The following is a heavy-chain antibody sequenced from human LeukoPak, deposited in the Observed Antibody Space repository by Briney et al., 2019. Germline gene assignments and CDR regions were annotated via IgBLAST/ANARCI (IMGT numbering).Heavy chain of an antibody. V-gene: IGHV4-31*03. CDR2: IYYSGST. CDR3: AREGSDVQYNWFDP. Sequence: SETLSLTCTVSGGSISSSSYYWSWIRQHPGKGLEWIGYIYYSGSTYYNPSLKSRVTISVDTSKNQFSLKLSSVTAADTAVYYCAREGSDVQYNWFDPWGQGTLVTVSS. CDR1: GGSISSSSYY. D-gene: IGHD2-21*02. J-gene: IGHJ5*02.